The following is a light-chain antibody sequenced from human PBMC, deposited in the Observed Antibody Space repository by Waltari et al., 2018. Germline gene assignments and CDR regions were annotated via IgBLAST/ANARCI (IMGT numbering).Light chain of an antibody. J-gene: IGKJ5*01. CDR2: AAS. V-gene: IGKV1-39*01. CDR1: QSISSY. Sequence: DIQMTQSPSSLSASVGDRVTTTCRASQSISSYLNWYQQKPGKAPKLLIYAASSLQSGVPSRFSGSGSGTDFTLTISSLQAEDFTTYYCQQSYSTLITFGQGTRLEIK. CDR3: QQSYSTLIT.